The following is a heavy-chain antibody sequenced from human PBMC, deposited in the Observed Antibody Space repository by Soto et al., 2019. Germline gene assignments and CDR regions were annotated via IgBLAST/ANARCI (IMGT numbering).Heavy chain of an antibody. CDR3: ARSQGSSTSLEIYYYYYYGMDV. J-gene: IGHJ6*02. CDR1: GGPFGSYA. Sequence: QVQLVQSGAEVKKPGSSVKVSCKASGGPFGSYAISWVRHAPGQGLEWMGGIIPITATANYAQKFQGRVTITADESTSTASMQLSSLRSEDTAVYYCARSQGSSTSLEIYYYYYYGMDVWGQGTTVTVSS. V-gene: IGHV1-69*01. CDR2: IIPITATA. D-gene: IGHD2-2*01.